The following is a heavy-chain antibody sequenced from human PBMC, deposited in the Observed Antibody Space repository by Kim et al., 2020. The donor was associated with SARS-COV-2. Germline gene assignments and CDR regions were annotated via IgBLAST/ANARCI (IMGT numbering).Heavy chain of an antibody. J-gene: IGHJ4*02. CDR3: ARDSAHYGDFDFDY. D-gene: IGHD4-17*01. Sequence: NPSLKSRVTISVDASKNQFSLRLTSVTAADTAVYYCARDSAHYGDFDFDYWGQGALVTVSP. V-gene: IGHV4-59*01.